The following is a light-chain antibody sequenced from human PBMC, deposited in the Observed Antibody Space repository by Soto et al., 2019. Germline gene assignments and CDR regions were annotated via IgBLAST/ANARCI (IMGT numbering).Light chain of an antibody. CDR1: SGSVSTSYY. J-gene: IGLJ3*02. V-gene: IGLV8-61*01. CDR3: VLYMGSGIG. Sequence: QTVVTQEPSFSVSPGGTVTLTCGLSSGSVSTSYYPSWYQQTPGQAPRTLIYSTNTRSSGVPDRFSGSILGNKAALTITGAQAYDESDYYCVLYMGSGIGFGGGTKLTVL. CDR2: STN.